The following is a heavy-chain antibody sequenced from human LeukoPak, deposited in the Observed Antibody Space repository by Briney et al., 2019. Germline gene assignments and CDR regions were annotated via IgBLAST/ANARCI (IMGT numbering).Heavy chain of an antibody. V-gene: IGHV4-34*01. J-gene: IGHJ4*02. Sequence: PSETLSLTCAVDGGSLSGYYWSWIRQPPGKGLDWIGEINHSGSTNYNPSLKSRVPISVDTSKNQFSLKLSSVTAPDTAVYYCARVVLLWFGDPLYYFDYWGQGTLVTVSS. CDR1: GGSLSGYY. CDR2: INHSGST. CDR3: ARVVLLWFGDPLYYFDY. D-gene: IGHD3-10*01.